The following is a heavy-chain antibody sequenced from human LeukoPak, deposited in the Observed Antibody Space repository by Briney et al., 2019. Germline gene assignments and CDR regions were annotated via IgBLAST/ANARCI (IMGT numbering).Heavy chain of an antibody. D-gene: IGHD6-13*01. CDR1: GDSISGFY. V-gene: IGHV4-59*01. CDR3: AREVVAAAGTVDY. J-gene: IGHJ4*02. Sequence: SETLSLTCTVSGDSISGFYWSWIRQPPGKGLEWIGYIYYSGSTNYNPSLKSRVTISVDTSKNQFSLKLTSVTAADTAVYYCAREVVAAAGTVDYWGQGTLVTVSS. CDR2: IYYSGST.